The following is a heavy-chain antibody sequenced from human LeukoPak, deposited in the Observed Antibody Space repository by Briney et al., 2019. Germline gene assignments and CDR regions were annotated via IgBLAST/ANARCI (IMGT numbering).Heavy chain of an antibody. D-gene: IGHD3-10*01. CDR3: ARTRYYYNSRSYGAPYYFDY. Sequence: GSLRLSCAASGFTVSSNYMSWIRQPPGKGLEWIGSIYYSGSTYYNPSLKSRVTISVDTSKNQFSLKLSSVTAADTAVYYCARTRYYYNSRSYGAPYYFDYWGRGTLVTVSS. V-gene: IGHV4-39*01. CDR1: GFTVSSNY. CDR2: IYYSGST. J-gene: IGHJ4*02.